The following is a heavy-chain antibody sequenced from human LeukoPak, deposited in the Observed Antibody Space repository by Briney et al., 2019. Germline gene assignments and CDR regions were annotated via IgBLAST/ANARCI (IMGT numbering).Heavy chain of an antibody. CDR2: INHSGST. D-gene: IGHD2-2*03. CDR1: GGSFSGYY. V-gene: IGHV4-34*01. Sequence: SETLSLTCAVYGGSFSGYYWSWIRQPSGKGLEWIGEINHSGSTNYNPSLKSRVTISVDTSKNQFSLKLSSVTAADAAVYYCARGAGYCSSTSCYRVVFAFDIWGQGTMVTVSS. J-gene: IGHJ3*02. CDR3: ARGAGYCSSTSCYRVVFAFDI.